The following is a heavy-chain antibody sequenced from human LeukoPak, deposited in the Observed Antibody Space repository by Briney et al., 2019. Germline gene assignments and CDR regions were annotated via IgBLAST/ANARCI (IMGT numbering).Heavy chain of an antibody. J-gene: IGHJ4*02. CDR3: AKKRSIAAAGSVDY. D-gene: IGHD6-13*01. Sequence: GGSLRLSCAASGFTFSSYAMSWVRQAPGKGLEWVSAISGSGGSTYYADSVKGRFTISRDNSKNTLYLQMNSLRAEDTAVYYCAKKRSIAAAGSVDYWAREPWSPSPQ. CDR2: ISGSGGST. V-gene: IGHV3-23*01. CDR1: GFTFSSYA.